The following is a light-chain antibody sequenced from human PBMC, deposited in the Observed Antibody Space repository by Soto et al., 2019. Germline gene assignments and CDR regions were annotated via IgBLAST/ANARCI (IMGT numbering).Light chain of an antibody. Sequence: DIQMTQSPSTLSASVGDRVTITCRASQSVSTGLAWYQQKPGKAPKLLIYKASILERGVPSRFSGSASGTEFTLTINSLQPDDFATYYCQHYNRYSATFGQGTKVE. CDR3: QHYNRYSAT. V-gene: IGKV1-5*03. CDR2: KAS. CDR1: QSVSTG. J-gene: IGKJ1*01.